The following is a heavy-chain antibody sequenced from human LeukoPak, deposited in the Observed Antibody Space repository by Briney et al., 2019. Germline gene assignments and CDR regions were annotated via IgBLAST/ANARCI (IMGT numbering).Heavy chain of an antibody. J-gene: IGHJ6*02. D-gene: IGHD2-8*01. CDR2: IYSGGTT. V-gene: IGHV3-66*01. Sequence: GGSLRLSCVASGFTVSINYMSWVRQAPGGGREWVSVIYSGGTTYYADSVKGRFTISRDNSKNTLYLQMNSLRAEDTAVYYCARGMGYWYGMDVWGQGTTVTVSS. CDR3: ARGMGYWYGMDV. CDR1: GFTVSINY.